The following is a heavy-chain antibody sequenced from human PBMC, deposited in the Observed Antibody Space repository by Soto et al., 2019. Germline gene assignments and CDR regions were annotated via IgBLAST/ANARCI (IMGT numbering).Heavy chain of an antibody. CDR3: AREITGTFYSFDY. CDR1: GFTFSSYS. CDR2: XXXSXSXI. Sequence: GGSLRLSCAASGFTFSSYSMNWVRQAPGKGLEXVSXXXXSXSXIXXAXXXKGRFTISRDNAKNSLYLQMNSLRDEDTAVYYCAREITGTFYSFDYWGQGTLVTVSS. D-gene: IGHD1-20*01. V-gene: IGHV3-48*02. J-gene: IGHJ4*02.